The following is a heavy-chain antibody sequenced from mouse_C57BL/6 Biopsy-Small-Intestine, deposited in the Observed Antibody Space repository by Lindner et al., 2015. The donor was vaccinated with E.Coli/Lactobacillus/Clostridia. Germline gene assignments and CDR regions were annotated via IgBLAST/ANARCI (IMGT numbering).Heavy chain of an antibody. V-gene: IGHV1S29*02. CDR2: MNPYSGDT. D-gene: IGHD6-2*01. Sequence: SVKVSCKASGYTFTTYDINWVRQAAGQGLEWMGWMNPYSGDTGYAQKFQGRVTMTRNTSIYTAFMELNSLRSEDTAVYHCTKGKFPLRLFDLWGQGTLVTVSS. CDR3: TKGKFPLRLFDL. CDR1: GYTFTTYD. J-gene: IGHJ4*01.